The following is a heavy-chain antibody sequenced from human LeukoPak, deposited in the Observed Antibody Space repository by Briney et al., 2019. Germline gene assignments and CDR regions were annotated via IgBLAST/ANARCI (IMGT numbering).Heavy chain of an antibody. V-gene: IGHV4-39*01. CDR1: GGSINSSSYY. CDR3: ARAPVYYDILTGYYHLPFDY. J-gene: IGHJ4*02. CDR2: IYYSGST. Sequence: PSETLSLTCTVSGGSINSSSYYWGWIRQPPGKGLEWIGSIYYSGSTYYNPSLKSRVTISVDTSKNQFSLKLSSVTAADTAVYYCARAPVYYDILTGYYHLPFDYWGQGTLVTVSS. D-gene: IGHD3-9*01.